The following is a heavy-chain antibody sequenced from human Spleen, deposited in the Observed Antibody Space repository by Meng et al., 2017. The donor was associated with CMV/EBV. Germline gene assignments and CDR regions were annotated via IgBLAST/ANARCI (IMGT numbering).Heavy chain of an antibody. CDR1: GGSISSYY. CDR3: ARVAARTYYYGMDV. J-gene: IGHJ6*02. V-gene: IGHV4-59*01. CDR2: IYYSGST. D-gene: IGHD6-6*01. Sequence: GSLRLSCTVSGGSISSYYWSWIRQPPGKGLEWIGYIYYSGSTNYNPSLKSRVTISVDTSKNQFSLKLSSVTAADTAVYYCARVAARTYYYGMDVWGQGTTVTVSS.